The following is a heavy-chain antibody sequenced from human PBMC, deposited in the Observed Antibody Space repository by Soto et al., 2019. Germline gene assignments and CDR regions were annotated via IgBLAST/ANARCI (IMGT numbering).Heavy chain of an antibody. CDR2: ISDSGATT. V-gene: IGHV3-23*01. J-gene: IGHJ4*02. CDR1: GSPFGENA. Sequence: GGSLRLSCAASGSPFGENAMSWVRQAPGKGLEWVSGISDSGATTYYADSVRGRFTISRDNSKNTLYLQMKSLRAEDSASYYCAKEDTSSGSLDYWGQGALVTVS. CDR3: AKEDTSSGSLDY. D-gene: IGHD6-19*01.